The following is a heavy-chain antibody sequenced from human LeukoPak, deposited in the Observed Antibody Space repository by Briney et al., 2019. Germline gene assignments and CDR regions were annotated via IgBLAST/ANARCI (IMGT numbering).Heavy chain of an antibody. V-gene: IGHV4-34*01. J-gene: IGHJ3*01. Sequence: PSQTLSLTCAVYGGSFSGYYWGWVRQPPGKGLEWIGSIPYSGSTYYNPALKSRVTMFVDMSNNQFSLKLRSVTAADTAVYYCARSYCSSTTCYAVGAFDVWGQGTMVTVSS. CDR1: GGSFSGYY. CDR3: ARSYCSSTTCYAVGAFDV. CDR2: IPYSGST. D-gene: IGHD2-2*01.